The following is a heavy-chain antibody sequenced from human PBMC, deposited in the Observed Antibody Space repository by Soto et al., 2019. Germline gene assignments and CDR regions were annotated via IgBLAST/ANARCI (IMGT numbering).Heavy chain of an antibody. V-gene: IGHV1-18*01. CDR2: ISGHNGVT. Sequence: QVQLVQSGGEVKKPGASVKVSCKAAGYTFGTYGISWVRQAPGHGLEWMGWISGHNGVTNNARKFQDRVTMTTDTSTSTAYMELRSPRSDDTAMYYCARDRQNYGTFDYWVQGTLVTVSS. J-gene: IGHJ4*02. CDR3: ARDRQNYGTFDY. D-gene: IGHD1-7*01. CDR1: GYTFGTYG.